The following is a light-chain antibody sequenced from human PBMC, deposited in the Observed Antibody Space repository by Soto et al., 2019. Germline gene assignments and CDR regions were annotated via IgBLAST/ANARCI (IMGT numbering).Light chain of an antibody. Sequence: EIVLTQSPATLSLSLGERATLSCRASQSVGNYLVWYQLKPGQAPRLLIYDASNRATDIPARFSGSGSGTDFTLTISSLEPEDFAVYYCQQRSCWPLTFGGGTKVEIK. V-gene: IGKV3-11*01. CDR3: QQRSCWPLT. J-gene: IGKJ4*01. CDR2: DAS. CDR1: QSVGNY.